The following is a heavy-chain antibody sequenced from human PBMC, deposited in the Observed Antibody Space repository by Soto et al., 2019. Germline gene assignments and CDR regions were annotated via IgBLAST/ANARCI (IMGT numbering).Heavy chain of an antibody. Sequence: QVQLVQSGAEVKKPGASVKVSCKASGYTFTSYGISWVRQAPGQGLEWMGWISAYNGNTNYAQKLQGSLTKITNPTRSTTYMERSSLQSDFTAVYYGARLNEPDILTGSETPGGYFDLWGGATLVTVSS. J-gene: IGHJ2*01. CDR2: ISAYNGNT. D-gene: IGHD3-9*01. V-gene: IGHV1-18*01. CDR3: ARLNEPDILTGSETPGGYFDL. CDR1: GYTFTSYG.